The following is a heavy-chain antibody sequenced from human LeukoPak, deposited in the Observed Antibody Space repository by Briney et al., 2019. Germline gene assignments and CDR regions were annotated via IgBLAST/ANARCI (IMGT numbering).Heavy chain of an antibody. D-gene: IGHD1-14*01. CDR1: GYSFTSYW. Sequence: GESLKISCKGSGYSFTSYWIGWVRQMPGKGLEWMGIIYPGDSDTRYSPSFQGQVTISADKSISTAYLQWSSLKASDTAMYYCARITGDDYHYYYYMDVWGKGTTVTVSS. J-gene: IGHJ6*03. CDR2: IYPGDSDT. CDR3: ARITGDDYHYYYYMDV. V-gene: IGHV5-51*01.